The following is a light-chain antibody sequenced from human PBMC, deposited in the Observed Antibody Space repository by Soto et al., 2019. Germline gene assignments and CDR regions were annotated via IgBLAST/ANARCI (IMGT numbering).Light chain of an antibody. CDR3: HQYGTLPFT. CDR2: GVS. V-gene: IGKV3-20*01. CDR1: QSLSNIY. Sequence: EIVLTQSPGTLSLSPGERATLSCRASQSLSNIYLAWYQQKPGQAPRVLIYGVSTRATGIPDRFSGSGSGTDFTLTISRLEPEDFAVYYCHQYGTLPFTFGPGTKVDIK. J-gene: IGKJ3*01.